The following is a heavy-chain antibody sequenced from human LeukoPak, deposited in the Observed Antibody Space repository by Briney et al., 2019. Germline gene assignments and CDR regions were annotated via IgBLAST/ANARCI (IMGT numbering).Heavy chain of an antibody. CDR2: IYYSGST. V-gene: IGHV4-59*08. Sequence: PSETLSLTCTVSGGSISSYYWSWIRQPPGKGLEWIGYIYYSGSTNYKPSLKSRVTISVDTSKNQFSLKLSSVTAADTAVYYCARGAPPHDYWGQGTLVTVSS. CDR3: ARGAPPHDY. J-gene: IGHJ4*02. CDR1: GGSISSYY. D-gene: IGHD6-6*01.